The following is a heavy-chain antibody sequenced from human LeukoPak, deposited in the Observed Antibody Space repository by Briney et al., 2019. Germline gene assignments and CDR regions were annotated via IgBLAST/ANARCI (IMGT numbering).Heavy chain of an antibody. CDR1: GCTFSSYA. CDR3: ARGGYCSGGSCFAIVWEYGMDV. D-gene: IGHD2-15*01. CDR2: IIPIFGTA. J-gene: IGHJ6*02. V-gene: IGHV1-69*01. Sequence: SVKVSCKASGCTFSSYAISWVRQAPGQGLEWMGGIIPIFGTANYAQKFQGRVTITADEFTSTAYMELSSLRSEDTAVYYCARGGYCSGGSCFAIVWEYGMDVWGQGTTVTVSS.